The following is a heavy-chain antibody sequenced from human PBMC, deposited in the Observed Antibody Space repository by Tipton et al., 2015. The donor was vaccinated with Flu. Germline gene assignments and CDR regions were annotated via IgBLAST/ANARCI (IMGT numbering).Heavy chain of an antibody. CDR2: INPSGGST. V-gene: IGHV1-46*01. D-gene: IGHD4-17*01. CDR3: ARYGPNAFDI. J-gene: IGHJ3*02. CDR1: GYTFTSYY. Sequence: QSGAEVKKPGASVKVSCKASGYTFTSYYMHWVRQAPGQGLEWMGIINPSGGSTSYAQKFQGRVTISVDTSKNQFSLKLSSVTAADTAVYYCARYGPNAFDIWGQGTMVTVSS.